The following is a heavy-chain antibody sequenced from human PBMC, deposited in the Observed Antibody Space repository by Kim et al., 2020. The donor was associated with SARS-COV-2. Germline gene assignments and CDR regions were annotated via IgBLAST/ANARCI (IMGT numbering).Heavy chain of an antibody. Sequence: SETLSLTCAVYGGSFSGYYWSWIRQPPGKGLEWIGEINHSGSTNYNPSLKSRVTISVDTSKNQFSLKLSSVTAADTAVYYCARAGSHSSGYLFDYWGQGTLVTVSS. CDR1: GGSFSGYY. CDR3: ARAGSHSSGYLFDY. J-gene: IGHJ4*02. D-gene: IGHD3-22*01. V-gene: IGHV4-34*01. CDR2: INHSGST.